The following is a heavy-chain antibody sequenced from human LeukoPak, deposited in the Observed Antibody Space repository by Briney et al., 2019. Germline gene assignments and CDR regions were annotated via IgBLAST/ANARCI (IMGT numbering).Heavy chain of an antibody. CDR3: AELGITMIGGV. Sequence: PGGSLRLSCVASGFTFSSYWMSWVRQVPGKGLEWVANINQGGSEKYDVDSAKGRFTISRDNAKNSLYLQMDSLRAEDTAVYYCAELGITMIGGVWGKGTTVTISS. V-gene: IGHV3-7*01. CDR1: GFTFSSYW. D-gene: IGHD3-10*02. CDR2: INQGGSEK. J-gene: IGHJ6*04.